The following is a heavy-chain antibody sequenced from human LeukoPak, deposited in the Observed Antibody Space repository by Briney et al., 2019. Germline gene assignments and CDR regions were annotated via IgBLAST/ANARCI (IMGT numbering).Heavy chain of an antibody. CDR3: AREMDGPYGSGSPLDY. CDR2: ISSSGSTT. J-gene: IGHJ4*02. CDR1: GFTFSEHY. V-gene: IGHV3-11*01. Sequence: VGSLTHSCAASGFTFSEHYISWIRQAPGKGLDGVSYISSSGSTTYYAGCVKGRFTISRDNVKNSLYLQMNSLRAQDTAVYYCAREMDGPYGSGSPLDYWGQGTLVTVSS. D-gene: IGHD3-10*01.